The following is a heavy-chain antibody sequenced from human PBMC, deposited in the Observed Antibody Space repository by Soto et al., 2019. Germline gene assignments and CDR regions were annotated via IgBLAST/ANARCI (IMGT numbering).Heavy chain of an antibody. J-gene: IGHJ3*02. CDR3: SSRPFYGSGSYAFDI. CDR2: IYSGGST. Sequence: EVQLVESGGGLVQPGGSLRLSCAASGFTVSSNYMSWVRQAPGKGREWVSVIYSGGSTDYADSVKGRFTISRDNSKNTLYLQMNSLRAEDTAEYDCSSRPFYGSGSYAFDIWGQGTMVTVSS. CDR1: GFTVSSNY. D-gene: IGHD3-10*01. V-gene: IGHV3-66*01.